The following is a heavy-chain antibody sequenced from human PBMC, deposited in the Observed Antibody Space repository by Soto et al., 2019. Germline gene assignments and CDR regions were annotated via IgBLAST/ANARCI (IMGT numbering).Heavy chain of an antibody. V-gene: IGHV3-49*03. Sequence: PGGPLRLSCTASGFTFGDYAMSWFRQAPGKGLEWVGFIRSKAYGGTTEYAASVKGRFTISRDDSKSIAYLQMNRLKTEGTAVYYCTRVESSPYYYYYGIAVWGQGTTFIDPS. CDR2: IRSKAYGGTT. D-gene: IGHD1-1*01. J-gene: IGHJ6*02. CDR3: TRVESSPYYYYYGIAV. CDR1: GFTFGDYA.